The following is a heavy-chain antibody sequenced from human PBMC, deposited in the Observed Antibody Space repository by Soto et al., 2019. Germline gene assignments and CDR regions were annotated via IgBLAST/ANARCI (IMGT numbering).Heavy chain of an antibody. V-gene: IGHV4-59*08. D-gene: IGHD2-15*01. J-gene: IGHJ4*02. Sequence: SGTLSLTCTVSGGSISSYYWSWIRQPPGKGLEWIGYIYYSGSTNYNPSLKSRVTISVDTSKNQFSLKLSSVTAADTAVYYCARNYCSGGSCYLVYWGQGTLVTVSS. CDR2: IYYSGST. CDR1: GGSISSYY. CDR3: ARNYCSGGSCYLVY.